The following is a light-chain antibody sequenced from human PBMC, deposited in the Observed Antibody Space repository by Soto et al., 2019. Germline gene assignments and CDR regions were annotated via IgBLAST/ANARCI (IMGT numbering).Light chain of an antibody. CDR2: GAS. J-gene: IGKJ3*01. CDR3: HHYGRSAIFT. V-gene: IGKV3-20*01. CDR1: QSVSSNF. Sequence: EMVMTQSPGTLSLSPGERATLSCRASQSVSSNFLAWYQQRPGQAPRLLMDGASSRAAGIPDRFSGSGSGTDFTLTISRLEPEDFAVYYCHHYGRSAIFTFGPGTTVDIK.